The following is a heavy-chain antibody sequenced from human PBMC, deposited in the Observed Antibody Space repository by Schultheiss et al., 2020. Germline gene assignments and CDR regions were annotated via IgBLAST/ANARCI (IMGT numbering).Heavy chain of an antibody. CDR2: IGTAGDT. CDR3: VRGYGWGNYYYYGMDV. Sequence: WGSLRLSCAASGFTFSSYDMHWVRQATGKGLEWVSAIGTAGDTYYPGSVKGRFTISRENAKNSLYLQMNSLRAGDTAVYYCVRGYGWGNYYYYGMDVWGQGTTVTVSS. CDR1: GFTFSSYD. V-gene: IGHV3-13*01. D-gene: IGHD3-10*01. J-gene: IGHJ6*02.